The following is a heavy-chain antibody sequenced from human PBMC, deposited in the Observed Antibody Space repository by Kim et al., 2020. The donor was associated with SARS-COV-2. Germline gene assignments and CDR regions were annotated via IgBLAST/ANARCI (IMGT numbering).Heavy chain of an antibody. D-gene: IGHD2-15*01. V-gene: IGHV1-2*06. CDR2: LSANSGGA. Sequence: ASVKVSCKASGYTFTDYHIHWVRQAPGQGLEWMGRLSANSGGANYAQRFQGRVTMTRDTSISTVYLEMTRLRSDDTAVYYFARSSLLDFDYWGQGTLVTV. J-gene: IGHJ4*02. CDR3: ARSSLLDFDY. CDR1: GYTFTDYH.